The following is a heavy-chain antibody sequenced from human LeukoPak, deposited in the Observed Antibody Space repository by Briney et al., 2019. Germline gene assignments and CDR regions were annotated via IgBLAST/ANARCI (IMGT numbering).Heavy chain of an antibody. V-gene: IGHV4-59*01. Sequence: SETLSLTCTVSGGSISSYYWSWIRQPPGKGLEWIGYIYYSGSTNYNPSLKSRDTISVGTSKNQFSLKLSSVTAADTAVYYCARALVRGVDIDYWGQGTLVTVSS. CDR3: ARALVRGVDIDY. CDR1: GGSISSYY. CDR2: IYYSGST. D-gene: IGHD3-10*01. J-gene: IGHJ4*02.